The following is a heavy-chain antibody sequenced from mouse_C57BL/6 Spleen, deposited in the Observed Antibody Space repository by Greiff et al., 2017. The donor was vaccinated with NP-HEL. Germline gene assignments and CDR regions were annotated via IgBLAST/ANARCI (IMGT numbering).Heavy chain of an antibody. V-gene: IGHV1-53*01. CDR3: ARAATVVATKYFDV. CDR2: INPSNGGT. CDR1: GYTFTSYW. J-gene: IGHJ1*03. Sequence: QVQLQQPGTELVKPGASVKLSCKASGYTFTSYWMHWVKQRPGQGLEWIGNINPSNGGTNYNEKFKSKATLTVDKSSSTAYMQLSSLTSEDSAVYCCARAATVVATKYFDVWGTGTTVTVSS. D-gene: IGHD1-1*01.